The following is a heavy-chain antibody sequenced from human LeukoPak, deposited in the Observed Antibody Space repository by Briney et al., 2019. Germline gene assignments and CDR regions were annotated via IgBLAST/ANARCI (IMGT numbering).Heavy chain of an antibody. D-gene: IGHD2-15*01. Sequence: ASVKVSCRASRDSSSTYYMYWGRQAPGQGLEWMGVIDPSGGSTNYARKFQGRVTMTSDTATSTVYMELSSLRSEDTAVYYRARSFCSDGRCYSYLSWGQGNLVTVSS. V-gene: IGHV1-46*01. CDR2: IDPSGGST. CDR3: ARSFCSDGRCYSYLS. CDR1: RDSSSTYY. J-gene: IGHJ5*02.